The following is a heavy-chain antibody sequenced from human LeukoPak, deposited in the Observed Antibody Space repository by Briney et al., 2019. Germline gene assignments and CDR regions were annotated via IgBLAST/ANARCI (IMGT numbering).Heavy chain of an antibody. Sequence: ASVKVSCKASGGTFSSYAISWVRQAPGQGLEWMGGIIPIFGTANYAQKFQGRVTMTEDTSTDTAYMELSSLRSEDTAVYYCATDRTSDGYSSSWYTFDYWGQGTLVTVSS. CDR2: IIPIFGTA. CDR1: GGTFSSYA. V-gene: IGHV1-69*06. J-gene: IGHJ4*02. CDR3: ATDRTSDGYSSSWYTFDY. D-gene: IGHD6-13*01.